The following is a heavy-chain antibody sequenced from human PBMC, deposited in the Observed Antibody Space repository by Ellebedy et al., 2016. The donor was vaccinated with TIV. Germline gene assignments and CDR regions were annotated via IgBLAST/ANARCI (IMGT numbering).Heavy chain of an antibody. CDR2: INAGNGNT. D-gene: IGHD2-2*01. Sequence: AASVKVSCKASGYTFTSYSIHWVRQAPGQRMEWMGWINAGNGNTEYSQKFQDRVTFTRDTSASTAYMELSSLRSEDRAVYYCARDRDSISCFDCWGQGTLVAVSS. J-gene: IGHJ4*02. V-gene: IGHV1-3*01. CDR1: GYTFTSYS. CDR3: ARDRDSISCFDC.